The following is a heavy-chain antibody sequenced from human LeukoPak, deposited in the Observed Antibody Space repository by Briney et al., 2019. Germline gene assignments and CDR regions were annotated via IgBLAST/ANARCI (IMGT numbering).Heavy chain of an antibody. V-gene: IGHV3-23*01. D-gene: IGHD6-6*01. Sequence: GGSLTLSCAASGFTFSSYAMNWVRQAPGKGLEWVSGISGSGGSTYYADSVKGRFTISRDNSKNTLYLQMNSLRAEDTAVYYCARELGVSRAFDIWGQGTMVTVSS. CDR1: GFTFSSYA. CDR2: ISGSGGST. CDR3: ARELGVSRAFDI. J-gene: IGHJ3*02.